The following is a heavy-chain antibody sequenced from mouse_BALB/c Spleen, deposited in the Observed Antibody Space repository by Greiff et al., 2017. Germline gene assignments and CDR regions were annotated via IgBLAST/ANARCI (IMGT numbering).Heavy chain of an antibody. D-gene: IGHD2-13*01. Sequence: EVKLMESGGGLVKPGGSLKLSCAASGFTFSDYYMYWVRQTPENRLEWVATISDGGSYTYYPDSVKGRFTISRDNAKNNLYLQMSSLKSEDTAMYYCARGDWGFDYWGQGTTLTVAS. J-gene: IGHJ2*01. CDR2: ISDGGSYT. CDR3: ARGDWGFDY. V-gene: IGHV5-4*02. CDR1: GFTFSDYY.